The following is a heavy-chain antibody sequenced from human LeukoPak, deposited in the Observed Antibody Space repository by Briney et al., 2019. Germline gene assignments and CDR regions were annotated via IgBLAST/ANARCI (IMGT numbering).Heavy chain of an antibody. CDR1: GYTFTGYG. V-gene: IGHV1-18*01. D-gene: IGHD3-10*01. J-gene: IGHJ5*02. CDR2: ISAYNGNT. CDR3: ARVEVRGVMRFDP. Sequence: ASVKVSCKASGYTFTGYGIIGVGQAPGQGLEWRGWISAYNGNTNYAQKLQGRVTMTTDTSTSTAYMELRSLRSDDTAVYYCARVEVRGVMRFDPWGQGTLVTVSS.